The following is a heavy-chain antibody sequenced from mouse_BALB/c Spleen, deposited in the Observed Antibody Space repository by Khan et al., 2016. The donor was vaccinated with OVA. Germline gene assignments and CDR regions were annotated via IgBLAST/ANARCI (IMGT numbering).Heavy chain of an antibody. CDR1: GFSLTNYG. CDR3: ARQPYYHYNIMDY. D-gene: IGHD2-10*01. CDR2: IWHDGST. V-gene: IGHV2-6-1*01. Sequence: VQLQESGPGLVAPSQSLSITCTISGFSLTNYGVHWVRQPPGKGLEWLVVIWHDGSTTYNSALKSRLTISKDNSKSQVFLKMNSLQTDDTAMYFCARQPYYHYNIMDYWGKGTSVTVSS. J-gene: IGHJ4*01.